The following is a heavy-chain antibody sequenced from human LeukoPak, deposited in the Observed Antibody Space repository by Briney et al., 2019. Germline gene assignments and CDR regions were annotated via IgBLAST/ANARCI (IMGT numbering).Heavy chain of an antibody. V-gene: IGHV3-7*01. CDR1: GFTFSSYW. D-gene: IGHD6-19*01. J-gene: IGHJ4*02. Sequence: GGSLRLSCAASGFTFSSYWMSWVRQAPGKGLEWVANIKQDGSEKYYVDSVKGRFTISRDNAKHSLYLQMNSLRAEDTAVYYCARGARQWLVPDFDYWGQGTLVTVSS. CDR3: ARGARQWLVPDFDY. CDR2: IKQDGSEK.